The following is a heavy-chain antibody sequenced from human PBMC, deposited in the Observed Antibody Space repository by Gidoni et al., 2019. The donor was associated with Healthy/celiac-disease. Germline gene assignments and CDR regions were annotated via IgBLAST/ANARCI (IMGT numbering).Heavy chain of an antibody. CDR2: INHSGST. D-gene: IGHD6-6*01. Sequence: QVQLQQWGAGLLKPSETLSLTCAVYGGSFSGYYWSWIRQPPGKGLEWIGEINHSGSTNYNPSLKSRVTISVDTSKNQFSLKLSSVTAADTAVYYCARGKIAARAVGGNFDYWGQGTLVTVSS. CDR3: ARGKIAARAVGGNFDY. V-gene: IGHV4-34*01. CDR1: GGSFSGYY. J-gene: IGHJ4*02.